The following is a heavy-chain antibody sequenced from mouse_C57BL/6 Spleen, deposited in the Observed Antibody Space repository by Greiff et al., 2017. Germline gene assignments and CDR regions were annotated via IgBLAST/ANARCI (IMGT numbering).Heavy chain of an antibody. Sequence: QVQLQQSGAELVKPGASVKISCKASGYAFSSSWMNWVKQRPGKGLEWIGQIYPGDGDTNYNGKFKGTATLTADKSSSTAYMQLSSLTSEDSAVYFCARSYYTWYFDVWGTGTTVTVSS. CDR1: GYAFSSSW. CDR3: ARSYYTWYFDV. V-gene: IGHV1-80*01. J-gene: IGHJ1*03. D-gene: IGHD2-12*01. CDR2: IYPGDGDT.